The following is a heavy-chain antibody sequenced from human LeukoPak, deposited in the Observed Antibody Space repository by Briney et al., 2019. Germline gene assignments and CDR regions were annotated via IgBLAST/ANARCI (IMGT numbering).Heavy chain of an antibody. Sequence: ASVKVSCKASGYTFTSYGISWVRQAPGQGLEWMGWISAYNGNTNYAQKLQGRVTMTEDTSTDTAYMELRSLRSDDTAVYYCARDAGPFRLTPFDYWGQGTLVTVSS. CDR1: GYTFTSYG. CDR3: ARDAGPFRLTPFDY. J-gene: IGHJ4*02. CDR2: ISAYNGNT. V-gene: IGHV1-18*01. D-gene: IGHD2-15*01.